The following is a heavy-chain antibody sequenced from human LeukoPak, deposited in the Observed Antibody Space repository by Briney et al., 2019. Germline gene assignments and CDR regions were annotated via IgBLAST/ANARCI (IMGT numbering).Heavy chain of an antibody. CDR1: GGSISSYY. CDR3: ARLLSPAAYFDY. J-gene: IGHJ4*02. V-gene: IGHV4-59*08. D-gene: IGHD2-2*01. CDR2: IYYSGST. Sequence: SETLSLTCTVSGGSISSYYWSWIRQPPGKGPEWIGYIYYSGSTNYNPSLKSRVTISVDTSKNQFSLKLSSVTAADTAVYYCARLLSPAAYFDYWGQGTLVTVSS.